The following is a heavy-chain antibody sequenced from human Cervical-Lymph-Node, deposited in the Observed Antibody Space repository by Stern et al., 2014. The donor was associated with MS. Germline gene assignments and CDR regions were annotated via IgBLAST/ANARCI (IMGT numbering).Heavy chain of an antibody. D-gene: IGHD3-10*01. V-gene: IGHV3-33*01. Sequence: QVQLVQSGGGVVQPGRSLRLSCAASGFTFSSYGMHWVRQAPGKGLEWVAVIWYDGSNKYYADSVKGRFTISRDNSKNTLYLQMNSLRAEDTAVYYCARDMYGLWFGELLYQFDYWGQGTLVTVSS. CDR3: ARDMYGLWFGELLYQFDY. J-gene: IGHJ4*02. CDR1: GFTFSSYG. CDR2: IWYDGSNK.